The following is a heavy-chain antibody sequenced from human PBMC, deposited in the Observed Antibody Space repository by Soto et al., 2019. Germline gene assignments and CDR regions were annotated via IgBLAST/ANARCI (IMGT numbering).Heavy chain of an antibody. CDR1: GGSMSKCCYY. CDR2: IYYSGST. CDR3: ARSIDP. V-gene: IGHV4-31*03. J-gene: IGHJ5*02. Sequence: SETLTLSCTVSGGSMSKCCYYWSWIRQHPGKGLEWIGYIYYSGSTYYNPSLKSRVTISVDTSKNQFSLKLSSVTAADTAVYYCARSIDPWGQGTLVTVS.